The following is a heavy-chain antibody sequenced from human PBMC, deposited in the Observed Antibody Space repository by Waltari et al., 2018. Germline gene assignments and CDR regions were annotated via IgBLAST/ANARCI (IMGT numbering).Heavy chain of an antibody. CDR3: AGDRAIGLFFDY. CDR1: GDSISGNYW. V-gene: IGHV4-4*02. J-gene: IGHJ4*02. CDR2: VHHSGKT. D-gene: IGHD2-2*01. Sequence: QVQLQESGQGLVKPSGTLSLTCAVSGDSISGNYWWSWVRPSPEKGLEWIGQVHHSGKTHYNPSLQSRVTISLDKPKNQFSLNLNSVTAADTAVYYCAGDRAIGLFFDYWGRGTLVTVSS.